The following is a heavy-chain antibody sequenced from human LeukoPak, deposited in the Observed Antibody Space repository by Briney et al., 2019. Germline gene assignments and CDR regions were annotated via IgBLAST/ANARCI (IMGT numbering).Heavy chain of an antibody. CDR3: ARKSLWTVDF. V-gene: IGHV1-2*02. CDR2: INPNSGAT. CDR1: GYTFTGHD. J-gene: IGHJ4*02. D-gene: IGHD3/OR15-3a*01. Sequence: ASVKVSCKASGYTFTGHDVHWVRQAPGQGLEWMAWINPNSGATDYAQKFQDRVTVTRDTSISTVYMELRSLTSDDTAVYYCARKSLWTVDFWGQGTLVSVSS.